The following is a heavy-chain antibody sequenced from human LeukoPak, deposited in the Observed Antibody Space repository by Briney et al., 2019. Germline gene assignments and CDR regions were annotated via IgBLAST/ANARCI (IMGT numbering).Heavy chain of an antibody. CDR2: IYPGDSDS. CDR3: ARHGYGYFDY. CDR1: GYTLTTYW. V-gene: IGHV5-51*01. Sequence: GESLKISCKGSGYTLTTYWIAWVRQMPGKGLEWMGIIYPGDSDSRYSPSFQGQVTISADKSISTAYLQWSSLKASDTAMYDCARHGYGYFDYWGQGTLVTVSS. D-gene: IGHD5-18*01. J-gene: IGHJ4*02.